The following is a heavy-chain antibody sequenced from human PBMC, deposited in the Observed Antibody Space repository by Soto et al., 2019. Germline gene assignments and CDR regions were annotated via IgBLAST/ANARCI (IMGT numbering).Heavy chain of an antibody. CDR2: ISWNSGTI. J-gene: IGHJ4*02. CDR3: MKDIGGAVAGTGAD. D-gene: IGHD6-19*01. CDR1: GFTFHDYA. V-gene: IGHV3-9*01. Sequence: DVQLVESGGGLEQPGRSLRISCAASGFTFHDYAMHWVRQAPGKGLEWLSGISWNSGTIGYADSVKGRFTISRDNARNSLYLQMNSLRVEDTALYYCMKDIGGAVAGTGADWGRGTLVTVSS.